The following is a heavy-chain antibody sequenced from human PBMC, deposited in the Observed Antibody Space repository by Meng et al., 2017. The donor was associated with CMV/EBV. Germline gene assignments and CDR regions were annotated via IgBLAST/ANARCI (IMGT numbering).Heavy chain of an antibody. CDR2: INSDGSST. J-gene: IGHJ6*02. CDR3: ARGDILTGYFGPGYYGMDV. V-gene: IGHV3-74*01. D-gene: IGHD3-9*01. Sequence: GGSLRLSCAASGFTFSSYWMHWVRQAPGKGLVWVSRINSDGSSTSYADSVKGRFTISRDNATNTLYLQMNSLRAEDTAVYYCARGDILTGYFGPGYYGMDVWGQGTTVTVSS. CDR1: GFTFSSYW.